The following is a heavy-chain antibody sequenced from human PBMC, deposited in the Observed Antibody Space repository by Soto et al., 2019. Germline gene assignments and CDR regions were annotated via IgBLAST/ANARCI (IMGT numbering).Heavy chain of an antibody. D-gene: IGHD4-17*01. CDR3: ARHETPHGDYDY. CDR2: IYYSGST. CDR1: GGSISSYY. J-gene: IGHJ4*02. Sequence: SDTLSLTCTVSGGSISSYYWSWIRQPPGKGLEWIGYIYYSGSTNYNPSLKSRVTISVDTSKNQFSLKLSSVTAADTAVYYCARHETPHGDYDYWGQGTLVTVSS. V-gene: IGHV4-59*08.